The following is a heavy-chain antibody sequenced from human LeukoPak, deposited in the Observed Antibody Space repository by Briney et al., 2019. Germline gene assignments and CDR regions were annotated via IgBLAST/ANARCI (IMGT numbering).Heavy chain of an antibody. V-gene: IGHV4-4*03. D-gene: IGHD1-26*01. CDR3: SRESGAFCPFGY. CDR2: ISLTGET. Sequence: LGSPCPSPGDSLGSISSANWWTWFRQLPGQGLYRFGEISLTGETNYNPSLNGRVTMSLEVSRNQLSLTLTSVTAADTAIYYCSRESGAFCPFGYWGQGTLVIVPP. J-gene: IGHJ4*02. CDR1: LGSISSANW.